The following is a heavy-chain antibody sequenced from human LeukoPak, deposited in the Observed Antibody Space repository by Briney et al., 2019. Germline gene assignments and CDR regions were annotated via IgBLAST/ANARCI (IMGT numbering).Heavy chain of an antibody. CDR3: ARDLNYCGSGIWDY. Sequence: PGGSLRLSCAASGFTFGSYGMSWVRQAPGKGLEWVANIKQDGNEIYYVDSVKGRFTISRDNAKNSLYLQMNSLRAEDTAVYYCARDLNYCGSGIWDYWGQGILVTVSS. J-gene: IGHJ4*02. CDR2: IKQDGNEI. CDR1: GFTFGSYG. V-gene: IGHV3-7*01. D-gene: IGHD3-10*01.